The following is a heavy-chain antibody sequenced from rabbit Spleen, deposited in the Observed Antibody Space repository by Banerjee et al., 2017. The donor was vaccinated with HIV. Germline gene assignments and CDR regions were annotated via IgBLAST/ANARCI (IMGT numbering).Heavy chain of an antibody. CDR3: ARGSAAMTMVITGYYLSL. D-gene: IGHD2-1*01. Sequence: QEQLEESGGDLVKPGASLTLTCRGSGLDFSSRYWICWVRQAPGKGLEWIGCIKTGSNGNSYYASWAKGRFTISKTSSTTVTLQMTSLTAADTATYFCARGSAAMTMVITGYYLSLWGPGTLVTVS. V-gene: IGHV1S45*01. CDR2: IKTGSNGNS. CDR1: GLDFSSRYW. J-gene: IGHJ4*01.